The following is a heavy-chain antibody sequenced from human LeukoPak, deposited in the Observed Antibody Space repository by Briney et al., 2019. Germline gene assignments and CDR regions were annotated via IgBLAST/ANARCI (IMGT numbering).Heavy chain of an antibody. Sequence: PSETLSLTCAVYGGSFSGYYWSWIRQPPGKGLEWIGEINHSGSTNYNPSLKSRVTISVDTSKNQFSLKLSSVTAADTAVYYCARFYSSGCDYWGQGTLVTVSS. CDR2: INHSGST. V-gene: IGHV4-34*01. CDR3: ARFYSSGCDY. J-gene: IGHJ4*02. CDR1: GGSFSGYY. D-gene: IGHD6-19*01.